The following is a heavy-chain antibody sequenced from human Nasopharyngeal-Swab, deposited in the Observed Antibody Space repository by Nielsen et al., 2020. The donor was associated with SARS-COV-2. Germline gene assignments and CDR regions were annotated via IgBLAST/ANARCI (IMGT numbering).Heavy chain of an antibody. D-gene: IGHD3-22*01. J-gene: IGHJ4*01. CDR3: ARDGREYYYFDSSEVGFDY. V-gene: IGHV3-30*04. CDR1: GFTFSSYA. CDR2: ISYDGRNK. Sequence: GGSLRLSCAAYGFTFSSYAIHWVRQAPGKGLEWVTFISYDGRNKYYADSVKGRFTISRDNSKNTLYLQMNSLRAEDTAVYYCARDGREYYYFDSSEVGFDYWGHGTLVTVSS.